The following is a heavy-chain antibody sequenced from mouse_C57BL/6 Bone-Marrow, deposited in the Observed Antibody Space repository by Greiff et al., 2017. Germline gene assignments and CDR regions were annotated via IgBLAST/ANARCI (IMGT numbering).Heavy chain of an antibody. CDR1: GYTFTSYW. Sequence: QVQLQQPGAELVMPGASVKLSCKASGYTFTSYWMHWVKQRPGQGLEWIGEIDPSDSYTNYNKKFKGKSTLTVDKSSSTAYMQLSSPTSEDSAIYFCARDYYGSSPFAYWGQGTLVTVSA. CDR2: IDPSDSYT. J-gene: IGHJ3*01. CDR3: ARDYYGSSPFAY. D-gene: IGHD1-1*01. V-gene: IGHV1-69*01.